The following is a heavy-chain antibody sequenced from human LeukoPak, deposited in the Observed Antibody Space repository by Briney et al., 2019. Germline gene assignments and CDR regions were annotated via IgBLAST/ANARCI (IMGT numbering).Heavy chain of an antibody. V-gene: IGHV1-24*01. D-gene: IGHD1-1*01. CDR3: ATPGGNVPAFDY. CDR2: FDPEDGET. Sequence: GVSVKVSCKVSGYTLTELSMHWVRQAPGKGLEWMGGFDPEDGETIYAQKFQGRVTMTEDTSTDTAYMELSSLRSEDTAVYYCATPGGNVPAFDYWGQGTLVTVSS. CDR1: GYTLTELS. J-gene: IGHJ4*02.